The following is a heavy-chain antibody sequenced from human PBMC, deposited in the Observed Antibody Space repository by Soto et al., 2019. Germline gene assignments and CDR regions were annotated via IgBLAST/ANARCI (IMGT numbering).Heavy chain of an antibody. Sequence: GGSLRLSCAASGFTFSSYGMHWVRQAPGKGLEWVAVISYDGSNKYYADSVKGRFTISRDNSKNTLYLQMNSLRAEDTAVYYCAHGSGGSYTDAFDIWGQGTMVTVSS. CDR2: ISYDGSNK. D-gene: IGHD2-15*01. CDR3: AHGSGGSYTDAFDI. V-gene: IGHV3-30*03. J-gene: IGHJ3*02. CDR1: GFTFSSYG.